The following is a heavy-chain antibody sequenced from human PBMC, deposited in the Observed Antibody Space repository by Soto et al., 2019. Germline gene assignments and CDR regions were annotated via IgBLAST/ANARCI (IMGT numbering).Heavy chain of an antibody. V-gene: IGHV4-4*02. CDR3: ARGSGDYNGWFDP. D-gene: IGHD1-26*01. CDR2: IYHSGTT. J-gene: IGHJ5*02. Sequence: SETLSLTCAVSGGSISNSNWWSWLRQPPGKGLEWIGEIYHSGTTNYNPSLKSRVTVSVGKSKNQFSLKLSSVTAAGTALYYCARGSGDYNGWFDPWGQGTLVTVSS. CDR1: GGSISNSNW.